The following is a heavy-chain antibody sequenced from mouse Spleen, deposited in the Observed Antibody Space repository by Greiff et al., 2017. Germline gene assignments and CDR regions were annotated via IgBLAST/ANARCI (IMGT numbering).Heavy chain of an antibody. V-gene: IGHV1-82*01. CDR3: ARWYGNYDY. CDR1: GYAFSSSW. Sequence: QVQLQQSGPELVKPGASVKISCKASGYAFSSSWMNWVKQRHGKGLEWIGRIYPGDGDTNYNGKFKGKATLTADKSSSTAYMQLSSLTSEDSAVYFCARWYGNYDYWGQGTTLTVSA. CDR2: IYPGDGDT. D-gene: IGHD2-10*02. J-gene: IGHJ2*01.